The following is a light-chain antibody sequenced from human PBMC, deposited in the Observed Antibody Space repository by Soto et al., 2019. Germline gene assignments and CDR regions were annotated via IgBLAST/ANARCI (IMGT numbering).Light chain of an antibody. J-gene: IGKJ1*01. Sequence: DIQMTQSPSTLSASVGDRVTITCRASQSISSWLAWYQQKPGKAPKLLIYAASSLESGVPSRFSGSGSGTEFTLTISSLQPDDFATYYCQQYNSYWTSGQGTKVDIK. CDR1: QSISSW. V-gene: IGKV1-5*01. CDR3: QQYNSYWT. CDR2: AAS.